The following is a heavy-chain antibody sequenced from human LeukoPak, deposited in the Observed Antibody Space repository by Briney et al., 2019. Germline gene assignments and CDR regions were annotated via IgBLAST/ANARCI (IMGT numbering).Heavy chain of an antibody. V-gene: IGHV3-30*02. CDR1: GFTFSNYG. CDR2: IRYDGSNK. CDR3: ARVPLGGAAAGRVDAFDI. D-gene: IGHD6-13*01. Sequence: GGSLRLSCAASGFTFSNYGMHWVRQAPGKGLEWVAFIRYDGSNKYYADSVKGRFTISRDNSKNTLYLQMNSLRAEDTAVYYCARVPLGGAAAGRVDAFDIWGQGTMVTVSS. J-gene: IGHJ3*02.